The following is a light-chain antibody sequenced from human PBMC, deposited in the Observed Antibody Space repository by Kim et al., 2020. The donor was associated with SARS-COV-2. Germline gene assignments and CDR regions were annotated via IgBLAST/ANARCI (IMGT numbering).Light chain of an antibody. V-gene: IGKV1-5*03. Sequence: DIQMTQSPSTLSASVGDRVTITCRASQTISNWLAWFQQKPGKIPKSLIYKASNLESGVPSRFSGSGFGTEFTLTISNLQPDDFATYYCLHSYSYPYSFGQGTKLEI. CDR1: QTISNW. CDR3: LHSYSYPYS. J-gene: IGKJ2*03. CDR2: KAS.